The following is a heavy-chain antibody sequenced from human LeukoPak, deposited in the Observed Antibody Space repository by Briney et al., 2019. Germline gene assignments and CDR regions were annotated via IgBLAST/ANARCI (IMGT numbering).Heavy chain of an antibody. D-gene: IGHD3-10*01. Sequence: SETLSLTCTVSGGSISSHYWSWIRQPPGKGLEWIGYIYYSGSTNYNPSLKSRVTISVDTSKNQFSLKLSSVTAADTAVYYCARDNSLGWFGETNWFDPWGQGTLDTVSS. CDR2: IYYSGST. V-gene: IGHV4-59*11. J-gene: IGHJ5*02. CDR1: GGSISSHY. CDR3: ARDNSLGWFGETNWFDP.